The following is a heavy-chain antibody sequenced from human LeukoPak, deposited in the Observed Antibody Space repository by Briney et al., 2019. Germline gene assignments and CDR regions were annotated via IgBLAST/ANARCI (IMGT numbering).Heavy chain of an antibody. Sequence: GESLKISCKGSGYSFTSYWIGWVRQMPGKGLEWMGIICPGDSDTRYSPSFQGQVTISADKSISTAYLQWSSLKASDTAMYYCARARSDYYYGMDVWGQGTTVTVSS. CDR2: ICPGDSDT. CDR1: GYSFTSYW. V-gene: IGHV5-51*01. J-gene: IGHJ6*02. CDR3: ARARSDYYYGMDV.